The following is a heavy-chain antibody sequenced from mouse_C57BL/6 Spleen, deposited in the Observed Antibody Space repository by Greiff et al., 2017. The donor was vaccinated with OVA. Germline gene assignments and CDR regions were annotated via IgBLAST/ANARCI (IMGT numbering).Heavy chain of an antibody. CDR1: GYTFTDYN. D-gene: IGHD3-2*02. CDR2: INPNNGGT. Sequence: VQLKQSGPELVKPGASVKIPCKASGYTFTDYNMDWVKQSHGKSLEWIGDINPNNGGTIYNQKFKGKATLTVDKSSSTAYMELRSLTSEDTAVYYCASGAQAFAYWGQGTLVTVSA. CDR3: ASGAQAFAY. V-gene: IGHV1-18*01. J-gene: IGHJ3*01.